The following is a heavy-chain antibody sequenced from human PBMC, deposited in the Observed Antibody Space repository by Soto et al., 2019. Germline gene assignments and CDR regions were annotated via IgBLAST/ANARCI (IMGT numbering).Heavy chain of an antibody. D-gene: IGHD3-10*01. J-gene: IGHJ4*02. CDR3: AHIRYGSGLFDY. V-gene: IGHV2-5*02. CDR2: IYWDDDK. CDR1: GFSLSTSGVG. Sequence: QITLKESGPTLVKPTQTLTLTRTFSGFSLSTSGVGVGWIRQPPGKALEWLALIYWDDDKRYSPSLKSRLAITKDTSKNQVVLTMTNMDPVDTATYYCAHIRYGSGLFDYWGQGTLVTVSS.